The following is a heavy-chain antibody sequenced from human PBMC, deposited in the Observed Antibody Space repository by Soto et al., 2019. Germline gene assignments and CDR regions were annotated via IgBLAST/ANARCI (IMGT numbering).Heavy chain of an antibody. J-gene: IGHJ6*02. D-gene: IGHD6-19*01. Sequence: SETLSLTCAVYGGSFSGYYWIWIRQPPGKGLEWIGEINHSGSTNYNPSLKSRVTISVDTSKNQFSLKLSSVTAADTAVYYCASSSGWPWTYYYYYGMDVWGQGTTVTVSS. V-gene: IGHV4-34*01. CDR3: ASSSGWPWTYYYYYGMDV. CDR1: GGSFSGYY. CDR2: INHSGST.